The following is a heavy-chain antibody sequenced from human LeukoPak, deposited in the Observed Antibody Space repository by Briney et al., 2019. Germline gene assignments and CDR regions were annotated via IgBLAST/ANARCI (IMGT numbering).Heavy chain of an antibody. Sequence: PGGSLRLSCAASGFTFSDYYMSWIRQAPGKGLEWVSYISSSGSTIYYADSVKGRFTISRDNAKNSLYLQMNGLRAEDTAVYYCARDLGYDFWSGYLFPSRGNWFDPWGQGTLVTVSS. V-gene: IGHV3-11*04. CDR2: ISSSGSTI. D-gene: IGHD3-3*01. J-gene: IGHJ5*02. CDR1: GFTFSDYY. CDR3: ARDLGYDFWSGYLFPSRGNWFDP.